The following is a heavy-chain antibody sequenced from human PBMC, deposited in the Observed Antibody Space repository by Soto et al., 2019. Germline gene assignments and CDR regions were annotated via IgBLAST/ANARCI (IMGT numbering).Heavy chain of an antibody. J-gene: IGHJ4*02. CDR2: VDHEDGEK. Sequence: GSVKDSCKVSGQSVTELSIHSVRKGPGKGLEWMGGVDHEDGEKNYAQKFQGRVTLTQDTSTDTAYMELRSLRSEDTAFYYCATESNSRELLISPHFDSWGRGTLVTVSS. CDR1: GQSVTELS. V-gene: IGHV1-24*01. CDR3: ATESNSRELLISPHFDS. D-gene: IGHD3-10*01.